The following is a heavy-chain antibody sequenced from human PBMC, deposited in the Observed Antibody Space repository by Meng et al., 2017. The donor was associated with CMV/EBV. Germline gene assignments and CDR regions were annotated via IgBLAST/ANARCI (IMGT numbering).Heavy chain of an antibody. D-gene: IGHD3-3*01. CDR2: IIPIFGTA. Sequence: SVKVSCKASGGTFSSYAISWLRQAPGQGLEWMGGIIPIFGTANYGQKFQGRVTITTDESTSTAYMELSSLRSEDTAVYYCARNPDFWSGYPFYYYYGMDVWGQGTTVTVSS. J-gene: IGHJ6*02. CDR1: GGTFSSYA. CDR3: ARNPDFWSGYPFYYYYGMDV. V-gene: IGHV1-69*05.